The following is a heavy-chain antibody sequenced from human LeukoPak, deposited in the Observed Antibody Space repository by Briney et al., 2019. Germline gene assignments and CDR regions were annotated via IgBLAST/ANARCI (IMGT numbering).Heavy chain of an antibody. V-gene: IGHV4-59*08. CDR3: ASLIGIRRDGFKNAFDI. CDR1: GGSISSYY. Sequence: SETLSLTCTVSGGSISSYYWSWIRQPPGKGLEWIGYIYYSGSTNYNPSLKSRVTISVDTSKNQYSLKLSSVTAADTAVCYCASLIGIRRDGFKNAFDIWGQGTMVTVSS. D-gene: IGHD5-24*01. CDR2: IYYSGST. J-gene: IGHJ3*02.